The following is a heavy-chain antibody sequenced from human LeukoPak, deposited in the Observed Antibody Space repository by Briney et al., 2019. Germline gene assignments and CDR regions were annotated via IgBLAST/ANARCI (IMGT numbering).Heavy chain of an antibody. CDR2: ISGSGGRT. CDR1: EFTFSSYA. J-gene: IGHJ1*01. Sequence: GGSLRLSCAASEFTFSSYAMSWVRQAPGKGLEWVSVISGSGGRTSYADSVKGRFTISRDNSKNTLYLHMNSLRAEDTAVYYCARDQDDYNSLPPLFQHWGQGTLVTVSS. D-gene: IGHD5-24*01. CDR3: ARDQDDYNSLPPLFQH. V-gene: IGHV3-23*01.